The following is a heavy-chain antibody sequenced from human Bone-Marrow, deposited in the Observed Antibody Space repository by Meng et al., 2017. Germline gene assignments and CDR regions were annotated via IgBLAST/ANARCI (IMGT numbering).Heavy chain of an antibody. CDR3: ARAWGGSGSFYRD. Sequence: GSLRLSCTVSGGSISSYYWSWIRQPPGKGLEWTGYIYYSGSTNYNPSLKSRVTISVDTSKNQFSLKLSSVTAADTAVYYCARAWGGSGSFYRDWGQGTLVTVSS. D-gene: IGHD3-10*01. CDR2: IYYSGST. J-gene: IGHJ4*02. CDR1: GGSISSYY. V-gene: IGHV4-59*01.